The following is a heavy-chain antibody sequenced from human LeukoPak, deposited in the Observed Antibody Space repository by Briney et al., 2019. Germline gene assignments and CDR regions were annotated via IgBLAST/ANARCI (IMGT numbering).Heavy chain of an antibody. D-gene: IGHD3-10*01. Sequence: ASVKVSCKASGYTFTSYYMHWVRQAPGQGLEWVGTINPSGGSRSYAQKFQGRVTMTRDTSTSTAYMELSNLRSDDTAVYYCAAEFNWFDPWGQGTLVTVSS. CDR3: AAEFNWFDP. V-gene: IGHV1-46*01. J-gene: IGHJ5*02. CDR1: GYTFTSYY. CDR2: INPSGGSR.